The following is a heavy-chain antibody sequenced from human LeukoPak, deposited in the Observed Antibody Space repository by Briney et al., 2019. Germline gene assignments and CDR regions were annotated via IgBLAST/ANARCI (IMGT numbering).Heavy chain of an antibody. CDR1: GGSLSSGDYY. J-gene: IGHJ4*02. CDR2: IYYSGST. Sequence: SETLSLTCTVSGGSLSSGDYYWSWIRQPPGTGLEWIGYIYYSGSTYYNPSLKSRVTISVDTSKNQFSLKLSSVTAADTAVYYCARQEIYYFDYWGQGTLVTVSS. V-gene: IGHV4-30-4*01. CDR3: ARQEIYYFDY.